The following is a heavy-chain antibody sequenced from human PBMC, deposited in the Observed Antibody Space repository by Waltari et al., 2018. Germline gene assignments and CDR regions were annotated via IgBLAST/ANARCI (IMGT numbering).Heavy chain of an antibody. CDR1: GGSISSYY. D-gene: IGHD7-27*01. CDR2: IYYSGST. J-gene: IGHJ4*02. V-gene: IGHV4-59*01. Sequence: QVQLQESGPGLVKPSETLSLTCTVSGGSISSYYWSWIRQPPGEGLEWIGYIYYSGSTNYNPSLKSRVTISVDTSKNQFSLKLSSVTAADTAVYYCASHPFNWGQFDYWGQGTLVTVSS. CDR3: ASHPFNWGQFDY.